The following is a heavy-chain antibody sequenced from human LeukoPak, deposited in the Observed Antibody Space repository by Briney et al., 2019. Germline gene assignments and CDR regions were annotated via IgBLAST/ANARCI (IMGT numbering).Heavy chain of an antibody. J-gene: IGHJ4*02. D-gene: IGHD3-22*01. CDR2: ISSSGSYI. Sequence: PGGSLRLSCAASGFTFSSYSVNWVRQAPGKGLAWVSSISSSGSYIYYADSVKGRFTFSRDNAKNSLYLQMNSLRAEDTAVYYCASYIRGNYDSSGYYVYWGQGTLVTVSS. CDR3: ASYIRGNYDSSGYYVY. V-gene: IGHV3-21*01. CDR1: GFTFSSYS.